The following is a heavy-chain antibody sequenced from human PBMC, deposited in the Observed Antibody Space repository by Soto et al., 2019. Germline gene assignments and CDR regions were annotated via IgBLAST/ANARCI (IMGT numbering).Heavy chain of an antibody. CDR3: ARDWRRRFGELLPGFDAFDI. CDR2: IYSGGST. CDR1: GFTVSSNY. J-gene: IGHJ3*02. Sequence: GGSLRLSCAASGFTVSSNYMSWVRQAPGKGLEWVSVIYSGGSTYYADSVKGRFTISRDNSKNTLYLQMNSLRAEDTAVYYCARDWRRRFGELLPGFDAFDIWGQGTMVTVSS. D-gene: IGHD3-10*01. V-gene: IGHV3-66*01.